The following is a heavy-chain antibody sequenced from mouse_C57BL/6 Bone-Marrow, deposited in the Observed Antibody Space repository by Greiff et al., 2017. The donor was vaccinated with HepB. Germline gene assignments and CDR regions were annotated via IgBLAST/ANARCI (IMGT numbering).Heavy chain of an antibody. CDR3: ALTAAESNYVRGAY. J-gene: IGHJ3*01. CDR1: GYTFTDYY. V-gene: IGHV1-19*01. CDR2: INPYNGGT. Sequence: EVQLQQSGPVLVKPGASVKMSCKASGYTFTDYYMNWVKQSHGKSLEWIGVINPYNGGTSYNQKFTGNATLTVDKSSSTAYMERNSLTSEDSAVYYCALTAAESNYVRGAYWGQGTLGTVSA. D-gene: IGHD2-5*01.